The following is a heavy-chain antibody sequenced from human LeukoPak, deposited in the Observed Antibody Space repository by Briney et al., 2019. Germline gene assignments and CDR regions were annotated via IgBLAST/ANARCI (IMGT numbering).Heavy chain of an antibody. D-gene: IGHD2-2*01. CDR2: IYYSGST. J-gene: IGHJ3*02. CDR3: AREKRYCSSTSCHRDAFDI. V-gene: IGHV4-39*07. CDR1: GGSISSSSYY. Sequence: SETLSLTCTVSGGSISSSSYYWGWIRQPPGKGLEWIGSIYYSGSTYYNPSLKSRVTISVDTSKNQFSLKLSSVTAADTAVYYCAREKRYCSSTSCHRDAFDIWGQGTMVTVSS.